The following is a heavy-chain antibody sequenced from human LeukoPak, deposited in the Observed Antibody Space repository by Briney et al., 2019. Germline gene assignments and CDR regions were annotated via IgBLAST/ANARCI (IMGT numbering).Heavy chain of an antibody. V-gene: IGHV4-59*08. Sequence: PSETLSLTCTVSGGSISSYYWSWIRQPPGKGLEWIGYIYYSGSTNYNPSLKSRVTISVDTSKNQFSLKLSSVTAADTAVYYCARQPRGGYFDLWGRGTLVTVSS. CDR1: GGSISSYY. CDR3: ARQPRGGYFDL. D-gene: IGHD3-10*01. J-gene: IGHJ2*01. CDR2: IYYSGST.